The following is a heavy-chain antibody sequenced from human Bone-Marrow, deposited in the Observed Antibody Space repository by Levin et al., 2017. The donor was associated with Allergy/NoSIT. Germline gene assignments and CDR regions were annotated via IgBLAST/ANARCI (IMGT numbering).Heavy chain of an antibody. D-gene: IGHD3-16*01. CDR3: ASWAMFYYDGSDFDYFYYGMGV. Sequence: ETLSLTCAASGLSFSNYDMNWVRQAPGKGLEWVSSISGGSSRIYYADSVKGRFTISRDNAKNSLYLQMNSLRVEDTAVYYCASWAMFYYDGSDFDYFYYGMGVWGQGTTVTVSS. V-gene: IGHV3-21*06. J-gene: IGHJ6*02. CDR1: GLSFSNYD. CDR2: ISGGSSRI.